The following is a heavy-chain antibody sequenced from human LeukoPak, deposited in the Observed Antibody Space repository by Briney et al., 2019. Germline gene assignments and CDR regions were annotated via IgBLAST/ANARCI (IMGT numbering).Heavy chain of an antibody. J-gene: IGHJ5*02. CDR2: ISDSGGST. CDR1: GFTFSSYA. Sequence: PGGSLRLSCAASGFTFSSYAMSWVRQAPGKGPEWVSAISDSGGSTYYADSVKGRFTISRDNSKNTLYLHVNSLRPEDTAVYYCARGKRRFWFDPWGQGTLVTVSS. V-gene: IGHV3-23*01. D-gene: IGHD3-3*01. CDR3: ARGKRRFWFDP.